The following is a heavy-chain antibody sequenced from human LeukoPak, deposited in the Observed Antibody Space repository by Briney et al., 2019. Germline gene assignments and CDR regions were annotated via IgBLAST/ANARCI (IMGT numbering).Heavy chain of an antibody. D-gene: IGHD4-17*01. CDR2: ISSGSSYT. CDR1: GFNFNDYY. CDR3: ARVGGDYGLDY. Sequence: SGGSLRLSCAASGFNFNDYYMSWIRQTPGKGLEWVSYISSGSSYTNYADSVKGRFTISRDNAKNSLYLQMNSLRAEDTAVYYCARVGGDYGLDYWGQGTLVTVSS. J-gene: IGHJ4*02. V-gene: IGHV3-11*05.